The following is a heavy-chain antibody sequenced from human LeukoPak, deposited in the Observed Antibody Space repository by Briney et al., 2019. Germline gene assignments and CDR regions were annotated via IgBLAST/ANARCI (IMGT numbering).Heavy chain of an antibody. J-gene: IGHJ3*02. CDR3: ARDIRYCSSTSCYYAFDI. V-gene: IGHV4-61*01. D-gene: IGHD2-2*01. CDR2: IYYSGST. CDR1: GYSISSGYY. Sequence: SETLSLTCTVSGYSISSGYYWGWIRQPPGKGLEWIGYIYYSGSTNYNPSLKSRVTISVDTSKNQFSLKLSSVTAADTAVYYCARDIRYCSSTSCYYAFDIWGQGTMVTVSS.